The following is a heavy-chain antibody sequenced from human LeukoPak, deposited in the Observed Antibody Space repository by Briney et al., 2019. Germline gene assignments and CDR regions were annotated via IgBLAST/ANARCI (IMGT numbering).Heavy chain of an antibody. CDR3: AKYEGGTMDDY. CDR1: GGSISSGSYY. Sequence: SQTLSLTCTVSGGSISSGSYYWSWIRQPAGRGLEWIGSINYRGSTFYNPSLKSRVTISVDTSKNQFSLELTSATAADTAVYYCAKYEGGTMDDYWGQGTLVTVSS. D-gene: IGHD2/OR15-2a*01. J-gene: IGHJ4*02. CDR2: INYRGST. V-gene: IGHV4-39*07.